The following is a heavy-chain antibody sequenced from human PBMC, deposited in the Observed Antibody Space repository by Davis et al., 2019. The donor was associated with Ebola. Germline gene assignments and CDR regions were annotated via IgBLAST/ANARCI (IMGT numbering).Heavy chain of an antibody. CDR3: ASGSSGYYNYFDY. V-gene: IGHV4-59*01. J-gene: IGHJ4*02. Sequence: SETLSLTCTVPGGSISSYYWSWIRQPPGKGLEWIGYIYYSGSTNYNPSLKSRVTISVDTSKNQFSLKLSSVTAADTAMYYCASGSSGYYNYFDYWGQGTLVTVSS. CDR1: GGSISSYY. CDR2: IYYSGST. D-gene: IGHD3-22*01.